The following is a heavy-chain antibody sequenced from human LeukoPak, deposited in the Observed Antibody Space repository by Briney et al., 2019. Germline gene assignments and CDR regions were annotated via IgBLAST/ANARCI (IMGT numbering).Heavy chain of an antibody. D-gene: IGHD6-13*01. J-gene: IGHJ4*02. Sequence: GGSLRLSCAASGINFRSSGMHWVRQAPGKGLEWVTFIQNDGSDKYYAASVKGRFTISRDNSKNTVYLHMASLRADDTALYYCAREGGRAVPGRFDQWGQGTLVTVSS. CDR1: GINFRSSG. V-gene: IGHV3-30*02. CDR3: AREGGRAVPGRFDQ. CDR2: IQNDGSDK.